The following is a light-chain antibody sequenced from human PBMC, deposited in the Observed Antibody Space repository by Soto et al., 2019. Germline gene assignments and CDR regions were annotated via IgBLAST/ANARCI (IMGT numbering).Light chain of an antibody. CDR3: QQYGSSPIT. J-gene: IGKJ5*01. Sequence: IELTQSPGTLSLSPGEIATLSYRASRSVSSSYLAWYQQKPGQAPRLLIYSASSRATGIPDRFSGSGSGTDFTLTISRLEPEDVAVYYCQQYGSSPITLGQGTRLEIK. CDR2: SAS. CDR1: RSVSSSY. V-gene: IGKV3-20*01.